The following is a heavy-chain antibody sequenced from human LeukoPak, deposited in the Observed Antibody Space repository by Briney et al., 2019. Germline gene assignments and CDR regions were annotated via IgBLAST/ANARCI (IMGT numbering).Heavy chain of an antibody. CDR1: GYSFTSYW. CDR2: IYPGDSDT. J-gene: IGHJ6*02. D-gene: IGHD2-2*01. Sequence: GESLKISCKGSGYSFTSYWIGWVRQMPGKGLEWMGIIYPGDSDTRYSPSFQGQVTISADKSTSTAYLQWSSLKASDTAMYYCARGSRYCSSTSCSYYYYGMDVWGQGTTVTVSS. V-gene: IGHV5-51*01. CDR3: ARGSRYCSSTSCSYYYYGMDV.